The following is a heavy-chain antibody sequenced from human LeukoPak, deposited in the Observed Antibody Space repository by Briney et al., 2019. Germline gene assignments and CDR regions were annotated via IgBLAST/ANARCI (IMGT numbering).Heavy chain of an antibody. D-gene: IGHD3-9*01. Sequence: SETLSLTCTVSGGSISSSSYYWSWIRQPPGKGLEWIGYIYYTGSTNYNPSLKSRVTISVDTSKNQFSLKLSSVTAADTAVYYCATLTGYSSESWFDPWGQGILVTVSS. J-gene: IGHJ5*02. CDR2: IYYTGST. CDR1: GGSISSSSYY. V-gene: IGHV4-61*01. CDR3: ATLTGYSSESWFDP.